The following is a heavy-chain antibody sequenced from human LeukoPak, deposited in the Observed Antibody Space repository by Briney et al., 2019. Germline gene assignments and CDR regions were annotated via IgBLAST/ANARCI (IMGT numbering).Heavy chain of an antibody. CDR2: IYFSGNT. CDR1: GNSISTSKSY. D-gene: IGHD3-22*01. Sequence: SDTLSLTCTVSGNSISTSKSYWGWIRQPPLKGLEWIGSIYFSGNTYYNASLKSRVTISVDTSKNQFSLKLSSVTAADTAVYYCARGRHYYDSSGYYYGWFDPWGQGTLVTVSS. CDR3: ARGRHYYDSSGYYYGWFDP. V-gene: IGHV4-39*01. J-gene: IGHJ5*02.